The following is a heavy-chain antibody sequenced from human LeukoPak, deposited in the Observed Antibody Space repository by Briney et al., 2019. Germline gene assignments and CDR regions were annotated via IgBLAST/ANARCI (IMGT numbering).Heavy chain of an antibody. Sequence: GGSLRLSCAASGFTFSSYEMNWVRQAPGKGLEWVSYISSSGSTIYYADSVKGRFTISRDNAKNSLYLQMNSLRAEDTAVYYCARGPDIEVVRAGAPGWFDPWGQGTLVTVSS. CDR3: ARGPDIEVVRAGAPGWFDP. CDR1: GFTFSSYE. D-gene: IGHD2-15*01. J-gene: IGHJ5*02. CDR2: ISSSGSTI. V-gene: IGHV3-48*03.